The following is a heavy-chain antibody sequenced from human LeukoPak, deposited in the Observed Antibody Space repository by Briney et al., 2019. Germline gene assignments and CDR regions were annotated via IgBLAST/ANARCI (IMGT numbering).Heavy chain of an antibody. Sequence: PSETLSLTCTVSGGSISSYYWSWIRQPPGKGLEWIGRIYTSGSTNYNPSLKSRVTMSVDTSKNQFSLKLSSVTAADTAVYYCARVKVRGVYSNWFDPWGQGTLVTVSS. J-gene: IGHJ5*02. V-gene: IGHV4-4*07. CDR3: ARVKVRGVYSNWFDP. CDR2: IYTSGST. CDR1: GGSISSYY. D-gene: IGHD3-10*01.